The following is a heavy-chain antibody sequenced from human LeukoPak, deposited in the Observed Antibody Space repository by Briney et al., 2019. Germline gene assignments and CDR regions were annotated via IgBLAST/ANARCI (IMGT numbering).Heavy chain of an antibody. V-gene: IGHV3-7*03. CDR3: VRDSTIEHNNRWYDGLDI. D-gene: IGHD2-15*01. Sequence: GGPLRLSCTASGFTFDTQYMAWVRQGPGKGLEWVANIKEDGSFKNYVDCVKGRFTISRDNAKNSLYLEMNSLRAEDTALYYCVRDSTIEHNNRWYDGLDIWGQGTMVTVSS. CDR2: IKEDGSFK. J-gene: IGHJ3*02. CDR1: GFTFDTQY.